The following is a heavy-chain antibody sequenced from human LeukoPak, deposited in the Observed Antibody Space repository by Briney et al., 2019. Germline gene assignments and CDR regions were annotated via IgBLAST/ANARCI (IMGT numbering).Heavy chain of an antibody. J-gene: IGHJ4*02. CDR3: AKGLGWYPYFDY. CDR2: ISYDGSNK. CDR1: GFTISNYD. V-gene: IGHV3-30*18. Sequence: GRSLRLSCAASGFTISNYDMHWVRQAPGKGLEWVALISYDGSNKYYADSVKGRFTISRDNSKNTLYLQINTLRAEDTAVYYCAKGLGWYPYFDYWGRGTLVTVSS. D-gene: IGHD6-19*01.